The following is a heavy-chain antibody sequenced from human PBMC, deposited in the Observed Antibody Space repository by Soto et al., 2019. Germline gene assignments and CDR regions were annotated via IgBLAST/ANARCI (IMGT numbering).Heavy chain of an antibody. CDR3: ARGIAAAGNWFDP. Sequence: SETLSLTCAVSGYSISSGYYWGWIRQPPGKGLEWIGSIYHSGSTYYNPSLKSRVTISVDTSKNQFSLKLSSVTAADTAVYYCARGIAAAGNWFDPWGQGTLVT. J-gene: IGHJ5*02. D-gene: IGHD6-13*01. V-gene: IGHV4-38-2*01. CDR1: GYSISSGYY. CDR2: IYHSGST.